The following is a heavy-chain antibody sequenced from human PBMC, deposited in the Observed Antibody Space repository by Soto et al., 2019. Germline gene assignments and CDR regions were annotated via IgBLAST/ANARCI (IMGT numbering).Heavy chain of an antibody. CDR1: GFTFSTYA. Sequence: EVQLLESGGGLIQPGGSLRLSCAASGFTFSTYAMSWVRQAPGKGLEWVSGISATGATTYSADSVKGRFTISRDNSKNTLYLQMGSLRAEDTAVYYCAKRMGYSASCADFWGQGTLVTVSS. CDR2: ISATGATT. D-gene: IGHD6-13*01. J-gene: IGHJ4*02. CDR3: AKRMGYSASCADF. V-gene: IGHV3-23*01.